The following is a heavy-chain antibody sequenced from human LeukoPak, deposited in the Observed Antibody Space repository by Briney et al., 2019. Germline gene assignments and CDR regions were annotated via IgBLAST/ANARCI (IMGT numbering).Heavy chain of an antibody. CDR3: ARAPGPLYCSSTSCYSFDY. Sequence: SETLSLTCTVSGGSISSYYWSWIRQPPGKGLEWIGYIYYSGSTNYNPSLKSRVTISVDTSKNQFSLKLSSVTAADTAVYYCARAPGPLYCSSTSCYSFDYWGQGTLVTVSS. D-gene: IGHD2-2*02. CDR1: GGSISSYY. J-gene: IGHJ4*02. V-gene: IGHV4-59*01. CDR2: IYYSGST.